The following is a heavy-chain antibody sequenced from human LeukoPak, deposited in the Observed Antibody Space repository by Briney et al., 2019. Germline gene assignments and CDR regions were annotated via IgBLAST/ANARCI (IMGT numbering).Heavy chain of an antibody. V-gene: IGHV3-21*01. CDR1: GFTVSSNY. J-gene: IGHJ5*02. Sequence: PGGSLRLSCAASGFTVSSNYMSWVRQAPGKGLEWVSSISSNSGYIYYADSVRGRVTISRDNPNNTLYLQMNSLRAEDTAVYYCAREWESDLWGQGTLVTVSS. D-gene: IGHD1-26*01. CDR3: AREWESDL. CDR2: ISSNSGYI.